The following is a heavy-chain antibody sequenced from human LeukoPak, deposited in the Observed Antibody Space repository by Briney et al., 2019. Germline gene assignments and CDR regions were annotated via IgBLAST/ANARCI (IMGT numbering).Heavy chain of an antibody. V-gene: IGHV1-69*01. J-gene: IGHJ5*02. CDR1: GGTFSSYG. CDR3: ARSVVAGPHWFDP. CDR2: IIPIFGTA. Sequence: ASVKVSCKASGGTFSSYGISWVRQAPGQGLEWMGGIIPIFGTANYAQKFQGRVTITADESTSTAYMELSSLRSEDTAVYYCARSVVAGPHWFDPWGQGTLVTVSS. D-gene: IGHD2-15*01.